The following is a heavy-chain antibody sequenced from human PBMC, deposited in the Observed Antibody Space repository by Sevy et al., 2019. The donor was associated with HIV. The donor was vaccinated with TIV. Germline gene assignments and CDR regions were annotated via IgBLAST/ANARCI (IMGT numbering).Heavy chain of an antibody. V-gene: IGHV3-30*04. J-gene: IGHJ6*02. D-gene: IGHD2-2*01. CDR2: ISYNGNNK. Sequence: GGSLRLSCAGSGFTFSFYAMHWVRQAPGKGLEWVAVISYNGNNKKYADSLKGRFTISRDNSKNTVDLQMNSLRGEDTAAYYCAREGLVPTATPDRYYFYGMDILGQGTTVTVSS. CDR3: AREGLVPTATPDRYYFYGMDI. CDR1: GFTFSFYA.